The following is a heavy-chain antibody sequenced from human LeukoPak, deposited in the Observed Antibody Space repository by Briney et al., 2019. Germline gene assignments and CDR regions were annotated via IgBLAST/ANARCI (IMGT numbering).Heavy chain of an antibody. V-gene: IGHV1-18*01. D-gene: IGHD3-22*01. J-gene: IGHJ4*02. Sequence: ASVKVSCKASGYTFTSYGISWVRQAPGQGLEWMEWINAYNGNTNYAQKLQGRVTMTTDTSTSTAYMELRSLRSDDTAVYYCARSYYDSSGYYSAFFDYWGQGTLVTVSS. CDR1: GYTFTSYG. CDR2: INAYNGNT. CDR3: ARSYYDSSGYYSAFFDY.